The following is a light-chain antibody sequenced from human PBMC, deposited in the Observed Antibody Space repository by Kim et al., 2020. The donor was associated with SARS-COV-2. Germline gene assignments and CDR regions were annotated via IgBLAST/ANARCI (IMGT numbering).Light chain of an antibody. J-gene: IGKJ1*01. Sequence: EIVMTQSPATLSVSPGERATLSCRASQSVSINLAWYQQKPGQAPRLLIYGASTRATGIPARFSGSGSGTEFTLTISSLQSEDFAVYHCQQYNNWPPDGAFGQGTKVDIK. CDR1: QSVSIN. CDR2: GAS. CDR3: QQYNNWPPDGA. V-gene: IGKV3-15*01.